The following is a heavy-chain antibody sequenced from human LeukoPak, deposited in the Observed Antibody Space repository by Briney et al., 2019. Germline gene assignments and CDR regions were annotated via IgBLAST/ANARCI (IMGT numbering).Heavy chain of an antibody. D-gene: IGHD3-22*01. Sequence: HPGESLRLSCAASGFTVSSNYMSWVRQAPGKGLEWVSIIYSGGSTYYTDSVKGRFTISRDNSKNTLNLQMNSLRAEDTAVYYCARVLFGGGYYPGRLDCWGQGTLVTVSS. V-gene: IGHV3-53*01. J-gene: IGHJ4*02. CDR2: IYSGGST. CDR3: ARVLFGGGYYPGRLDC. CDR1: GFTVSSNY.